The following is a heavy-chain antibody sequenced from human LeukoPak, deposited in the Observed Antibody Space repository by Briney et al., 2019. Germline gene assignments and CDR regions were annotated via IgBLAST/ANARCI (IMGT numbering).Heavy chain of an antibody. CDR1: GYTLTELS. J-gene: IGHJ5*02. V-gene: IGHV1-24*01. CDR2: FDPEGGET. D-gene: IGHD3-10*01. Sequence: ASVKVSCKVSGYTLTELSMHWVRQAPGKGLEWMGGFDPEGGETIYAQKFQGRVTMTEDTSTDTAYMELSSLRSEDTAVYYCATERGNYYGSGSYSWWFDPWGQGTLVTVSS. CDR3: ATERGNYYGSGSYSWWFDP.